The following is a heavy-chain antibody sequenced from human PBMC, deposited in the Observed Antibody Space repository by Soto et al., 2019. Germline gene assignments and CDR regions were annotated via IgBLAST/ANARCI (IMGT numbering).Heavy chain of an antibody. V-gene: IGHV3-23*01. CDR3: AKDRVTVVGYDAFDI. Sequence: PGGSLRLSCAASGFTLSSYAMSWVLQAPGKGLECVSGISGSGGSTYYADSVKGRFTISRDNSKNTLYLQMNSLRAEDTAVYYCAKDRVTVVGYDAFDIWGQGTMVTVSS. J-gene: IGHJ3*02. CDR1: GFTLSSYA. CDR2: ISGSGGST. D-gene: IGHD6-19*01.